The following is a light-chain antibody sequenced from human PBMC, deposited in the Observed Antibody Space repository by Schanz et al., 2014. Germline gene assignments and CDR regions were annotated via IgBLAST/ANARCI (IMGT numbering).Light chain of an antibody. Sequence: DIVMTQSPDSLAVSLGERVTINCKSSQSVLYSSNNKNYLAWYQHKPGQPPNLLIYWASTRESGVPDRFSGSGSGTDFTLTISSLQAEDVAIYYCQQYYISPLTFGGGTKVEIK. CDR3: QQYYISPLT. J-gene: IGKJ4*01. V-gene: IGKV4-1*01. CDR2: WAS. CDR1: QSVLYSSNNKNY.